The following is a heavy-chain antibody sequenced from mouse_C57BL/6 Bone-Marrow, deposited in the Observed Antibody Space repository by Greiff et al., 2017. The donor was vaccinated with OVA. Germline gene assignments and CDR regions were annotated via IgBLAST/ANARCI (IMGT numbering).Heavy chain of an antibody. CDR1: GYTFTSYD. CDR3: ASQVPFDY. CDR2: IYPRDGST. Sequence: VQGVESGPELVKPGASVKLSCKASGYTFTSYDINWVKQRPGQGLEWIGWIYPRDGSTKYNEKFKGKATLTVDTSSSTAYMELHSLTSEDSAVYFCASQVPFDYWGQGTTLTVSS. J-gene: IGHJ2*01. V-gene: IGHV1-85*01.